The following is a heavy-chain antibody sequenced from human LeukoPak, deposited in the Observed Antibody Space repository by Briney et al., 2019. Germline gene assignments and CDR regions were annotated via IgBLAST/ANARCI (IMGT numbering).Heavy chain of an antibody. J-gene: IGHJ4*02. Sequence: PGRALRLSCAASGFTFSDYYMSWIRQAPGKGLEWVSYISSSGSTIYYADSVKGRFTISRDNAKTSLYLLMNSLRAEDTAVYYCARDKNSDTSGYYYPYWAQGTLVTVSS. V-gene: IGHV3-11*04. D-gene: IGHD3-22*01. CDR2: ISSSGSTI. CDR1: GFTFSDYY. CDR3: ARDKNSDTSGYYYPY.